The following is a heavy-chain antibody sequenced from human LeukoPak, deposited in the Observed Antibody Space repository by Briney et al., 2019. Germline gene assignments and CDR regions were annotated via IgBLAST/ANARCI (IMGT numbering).Heavy chain of an antibody. CDR2: ITGSGGST. V-gene: IGHV3-23*01. CDR3: AIEAVYGGEP. J-gene: IGHJ4*02. D-gene: IGHD2-21*01. Sequence: GGSLRLSCAASGFVFKNYAMSWVRQAPGKGLEWVSGITGSGGSTYHADSVKGRLTISRDNSKNTLYLQMNSLRAEDTALYYCAIEAVYGGEPWGEGTLVTVSS. CDR1: GFVFKNYA.